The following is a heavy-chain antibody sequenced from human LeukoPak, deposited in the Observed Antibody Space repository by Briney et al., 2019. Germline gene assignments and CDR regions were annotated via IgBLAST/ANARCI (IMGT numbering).Heavy chain of an antibody. CDR2: IKSKTDGGTT. CDR3: AKDMFPQQLDGAEFDY. D-gene: IGHD6-13*01. V-gene: IGHV3-15*01. J-gene: IGHJ4*02. Sequence: PGGSLRLSCAASGFTFSNAWMSWVRQAPGKGLEWVGRIKSKTDGGTTDYAAPVKGRFTISRDNSKNTLYLQMNSLRAEDTAVYYCAKDMFPQQLDGAEFDYWGQGTLVTVSS. CDR1: GFTFSNAW.